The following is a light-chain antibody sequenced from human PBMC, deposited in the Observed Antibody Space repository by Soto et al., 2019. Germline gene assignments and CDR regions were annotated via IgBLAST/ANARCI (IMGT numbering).Light chain of an antibody. J-gene: IGKJ1*01. CDR3: QQYVNSPPSWT. CDR1: RSVSSSY. Sequence: ETVLTQSPGTLSLSPGGRATLFCRASRSVSSSYLAWYQQKPGQAPRLLIYGASSRATGIPDRFSGSGSGTDFTLTISRLEPEDFAVYYCQQYVNSPPSWTFGQGTKVEIK. CDR2: GAS. V-gene: IGKV3-20*01.